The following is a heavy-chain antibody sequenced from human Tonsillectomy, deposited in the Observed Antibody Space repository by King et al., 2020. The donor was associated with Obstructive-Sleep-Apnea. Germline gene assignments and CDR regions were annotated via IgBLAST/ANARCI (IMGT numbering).Heavy chain of an antibody. CDR2: IYHSGST. J-gene: IGHJ1*01. Sequence: VQLQESGPGLVKPSETLSLTCTVSGYSISSGYYWGWIRQPPGKGLEWIGSIYHSGSTYYNPSLKSRVTISVETSKNQFSLKLSSVTAADTAVYYCARVAVAGKFGYFQHWGQGTLVTVSS. V-gene: IGHV4-38-2*02. D-gene: IGHD6-19*01. CDR3: ARVAVAGKFGYFQH. CDR1: GYSISSGYY.